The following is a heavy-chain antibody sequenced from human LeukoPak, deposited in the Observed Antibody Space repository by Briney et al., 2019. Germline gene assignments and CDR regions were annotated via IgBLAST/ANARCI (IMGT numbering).Heavy chain of an antibody. CDR2: IYHTGNT. Sequence: SETLSLTCSVSGYSLSDGFYWGWIRQPPGKGLEWIGTIYHTGNTYYNPSLESRITISVDTSKNPFSLKLTSVTATDTAVYYCATSGVLYWIQTWGQGTLVTVSS. D-gene: IGHD2-15*01. CDR3: ATSGVLYWIQT. CDR1: GYSLSDGFY. V-gene: IGHV4-38-2*01. J-gene: IGHJ5*02.